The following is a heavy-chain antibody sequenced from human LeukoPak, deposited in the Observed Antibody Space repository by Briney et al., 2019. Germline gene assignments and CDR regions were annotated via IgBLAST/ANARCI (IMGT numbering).Heavy chain of an antibody. CDR2: IIPIFGTA. V-gene: IGHV1-69*06. CDR3: ASNVQPANRIAAADVSDNWFDP. CDR1: GYTFTSYA. Sequence: GASVKVSCKASGYTFTSYAISWVRQAPGQGLEWMGGIIPIFGTANYAQKFQGRVTITADKSTSTAYMELSSLRSEDTAVYYCASNVQPANRIAAADVSDNWFDPWGQGTLVTVSS. D-gene: IGHD6-13*01. J-gene: IGHJ5*02.